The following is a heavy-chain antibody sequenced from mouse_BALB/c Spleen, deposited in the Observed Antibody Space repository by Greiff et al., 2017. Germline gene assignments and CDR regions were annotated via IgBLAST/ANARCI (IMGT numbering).Heavy chain of an antibody. CDR2: IDPANGNT. D-gene: IGHD2-4*01. Sequence: EVQLQQSGAELVKPGASVKLSCTASGFNIKDTYMHWVKQRPEQGLEWIGRIDPANGNTKYDPKFQGKATITADTSSNTAYLQLSSLTSEDTAVYYCAVYDYDGYAMDYWGQGTSVTASS. J-gene: IGHJ4*01. CDR3: AVYDYDGYAMDY. CDR1: GFNIKDTY. V-gene: IGHV14-3*02.